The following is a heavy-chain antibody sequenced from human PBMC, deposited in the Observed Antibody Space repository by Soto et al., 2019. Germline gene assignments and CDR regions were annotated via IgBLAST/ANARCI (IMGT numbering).Heavy chain of an antibody. CDR3: ARDGSRSSPSWFDP. Sequence: GASVKVSCKASGGTFSSYAISWVRQAPGQGLEWMGGIIPIFGTANYAQKFQGRVTITADESTSTAYMELSSLRSEDTAVYYCARDGSRSSPSWFDPWGQGTLVTVSS. V-gene: IGHV1-69*13. J-gene: IGHJ5*02. D-gene: IGHD6-13*01. CDR2: IIPIFGTA. CDR1: GGTFSSYA.